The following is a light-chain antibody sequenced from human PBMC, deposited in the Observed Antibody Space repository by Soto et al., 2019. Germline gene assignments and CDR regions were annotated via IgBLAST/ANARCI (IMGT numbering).Light chain of an antibody. Sequence: EIVMTESPATLSVSPGERATLSCRAGQNIHTNLAWYQQKPGQAPRLLFYGASTGATGLPARFSGSGSGTEFTLTINSLQAEDFAVYYCQQYNNWPPITFGQGTRLEIK. CDR1: QNIHTN. CDR2: GAS. J-gene: IGKJ5*01. CDR3: QQYNNWPPIT. V-gene: IGKV3-15*01.